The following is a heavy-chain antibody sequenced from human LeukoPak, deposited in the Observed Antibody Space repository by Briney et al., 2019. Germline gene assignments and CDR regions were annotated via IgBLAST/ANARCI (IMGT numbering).Heavy chain of an antibody. CDR3: ARDRAREMATIDAFDI. CDR2: IYTSGST. Sequence: PSETLSLTCTVSGGSLSSGSYYWSWIRQPAGKGLEWIGRIYTSGSTNYNPSLKSRVTISVDKSKNQFSLKLSSVTAADTAVYYCARDRAREMATIDAFDIWGQGTMVTVSS. CDR1: GGSLSSGSYY. V-gene: IGHV4-61*02. J-gene: IGHJ3*02. D-gene: IGHD5-24*01.